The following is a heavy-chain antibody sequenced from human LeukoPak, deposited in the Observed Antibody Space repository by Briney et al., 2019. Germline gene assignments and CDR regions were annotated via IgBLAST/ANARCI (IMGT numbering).Heavy chain of an antibody. J-gene: IGHJ3*02. CDR3: ARVYDSSGWKTEGDAFDI. CDR1: GFDFRSYS. Sequence: PGGSLRLSCAASGFDFRSYSMNWVRQAPGKGLEWVSYISSSGSTIYYADSVKGRFTISRDNAKNSLYLQMNSLRAEDTAVYYCARVYDSSGWKTEGDAFDIWGQGTMVTVSS. V-gene: IGHV3-48*04. D-gene: IGHD6-19*01. CDR2: ISSSGSTI.